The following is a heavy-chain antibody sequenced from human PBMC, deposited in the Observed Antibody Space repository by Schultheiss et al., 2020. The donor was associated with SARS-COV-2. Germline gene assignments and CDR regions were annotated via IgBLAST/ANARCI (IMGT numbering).Heavy chain of an antibody. CDR2: IHPGDSDT. J-gene: IGHJ4*02. D-gene: IGHD6-19*01. Sequence: GESLKISCKGSGYSFNTYWIGWVRQMPGKGLEWMGIIHPGDSDTRYSPSFQGQVTISADKSISTAYLQWSSLKASDTAMYYCARHTGSGWYGGYFDYWGQGTLVTVSS. CDR1: GYSFNTYW. V-gene: IGHV5-51*01. CDR3: ARHTGSGWYGGYFDY.